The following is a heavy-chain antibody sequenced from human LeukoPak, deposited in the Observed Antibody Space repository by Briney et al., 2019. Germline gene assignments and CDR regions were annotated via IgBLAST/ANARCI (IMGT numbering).Heavy chain of an antibody. Sequence: PSETLSLTCAVYGGSFSGYYWSWIRQPPGKGLEWVGEINHSGSTNYNPSLKSRVTISVDTSKNQFSLKLSSVTAADTAVYYCARGRWELIGGKGTMVTVSS. D-gene: IGHD1-26*01. CDR2: INHSGST. V-gene: IGHV4-34*01. CDR1: GGSFSGYY. J-gene: IGHJ3*02. CDR3: ARGRWELI.